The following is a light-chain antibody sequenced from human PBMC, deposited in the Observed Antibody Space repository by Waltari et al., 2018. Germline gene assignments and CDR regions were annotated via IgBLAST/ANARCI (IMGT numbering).Light chain of an antibody. Sequence: QSLLTQPPSASGTPGQRVTISCSVSWSNIGRNAVSWYQQLPGKAPKLLIHSNNRRPSGVPDRFSCSKSGTSASLVISGLQSADEADYYCSAWDDSLNGQVVFGGGTKVTVL. V-gene: IGLV1-44*01. CDR2: SNN. CDR3: SAWDDSLNGQVV. J-gene: IGLJ2*01. CDR1: WSNIGRNA.